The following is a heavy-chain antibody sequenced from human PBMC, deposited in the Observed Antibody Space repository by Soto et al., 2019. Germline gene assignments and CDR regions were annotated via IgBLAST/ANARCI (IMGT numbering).Heavy chain of an antibody. V-gene: IGHV3-30-3*01. CDR2: ISYDGSNK. J-gene: IGHJ4*02. D-gene: IGHD6-13*01. Sequence: ESVGGVVQPGRSLRLSCAASRFTFSSYAMHWVRQAPGTGLEWVAVISYDGSNKYYADSVKGRFTISRDNSKNTLYLQMSILRAEDAAVYYCVSDRGTLRKAAAVIYFDYWGQGTLVTVSS. CDR1: RFTFSSYA. CDR3: VSDRGTLRKAAAVIYFDY.